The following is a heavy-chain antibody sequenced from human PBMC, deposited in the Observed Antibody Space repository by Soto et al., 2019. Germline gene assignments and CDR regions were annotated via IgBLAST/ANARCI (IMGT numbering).Heavy chain of an antibody. CDR2: IYYSGST. V-gene: IGHV4-59*08. Sequence: PSETLSLTCTVSGGSISSYYWSWIRQPPGKGLEWIGYIYYSGSTNYNPSLKSRVTISVDTSKNQFSLKLSSVTAADTAVDYCARVRHINAFDIWGQGTLVTVS. D-gene: IGHD1-20*01. J-gene: IGHJ3*02. CDR3: ARVRHINAFDI. CDR1: GGSISSYY.